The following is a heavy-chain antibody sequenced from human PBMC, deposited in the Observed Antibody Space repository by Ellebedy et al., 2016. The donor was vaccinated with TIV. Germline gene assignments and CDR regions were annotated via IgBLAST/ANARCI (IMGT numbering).Heavy chain of an antibody. J-gene: IGHJ4*02. CDR2: INPSGGST. Sequence: AASVKVSCKASGYTFSRHYLHWVRQAPGQGLEWMGLINPSGGSTTYAQKFQGRVTMTRETSTNTVYMELTSLRSEDTAVYYCARDARSGWADFDYWGQGTLVTVSS. D-gene: IGHD6-19*01. V-gene: IGHV1-46*01. CDR3: ARDARSGWADFDY. CDR1: GYTFSRHY.